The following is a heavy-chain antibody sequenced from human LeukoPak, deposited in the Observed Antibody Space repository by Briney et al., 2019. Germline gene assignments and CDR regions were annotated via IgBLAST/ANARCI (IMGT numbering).Heavy chain of an antibody. D-gene: IGHD6-19*01. J-gene: IGHJ4*02. CDR1: GYTFTGYY. CDR3: ARGRVSVGDASGWSG. CDR2: IDPHSGGT. V-gene: IGHV1-2*02. Sequence: ASVKVSCKTSGYTFTGYYIHWVRQAPGQGLEWMGWIDPHSGGTNYAQKFQGRVTMTRDTSISTAYMELSSLSSDDTAAYYCARGRVSVGDASGWSGWGQGTLVTVSS.